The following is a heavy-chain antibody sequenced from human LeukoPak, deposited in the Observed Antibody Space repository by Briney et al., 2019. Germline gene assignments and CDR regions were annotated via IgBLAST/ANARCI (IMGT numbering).Heavy chain of an antibody. Sequence: KPSETLPLTCTVSGGAISSDNYYWGWIRQPPGKGLEWIGSINYSGTTYYNPSLKSRVSISVDTSRTQFSLRLSSVTAADTAVYYCARLSDYWGQGTLVTVSS. CDR2: INYSGTT. CDR3: ARLSDY. CDR1: GGAISSDNYY. V-gene: IGHV4-39*01. J-gene: IGHJ4*02.